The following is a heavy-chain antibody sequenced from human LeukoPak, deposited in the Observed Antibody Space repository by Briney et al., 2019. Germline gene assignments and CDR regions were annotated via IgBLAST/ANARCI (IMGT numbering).Heavy chain of an antibody. V-gene: IGHV3-7*01. CDR1: GFTFSSSW. CDR3: TRGRLTMT. CDR2: IKEDGSEK. J-gene: IGHJ5*02. D-gene: IGHD3-22*01. Sequence: PGESLRLSCAASGFTFSSSWMSWVRQAPGKGLEWVANIKEDGSEKCYVEPVKGRFSISRDNAKNSLYLQMNSLRVEDTAVYYCTRGRLTMTWGQGTLVTVSS.